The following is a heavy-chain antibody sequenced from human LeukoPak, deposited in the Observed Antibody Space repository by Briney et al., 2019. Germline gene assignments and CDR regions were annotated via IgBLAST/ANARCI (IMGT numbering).Heavy chain of an antibody. J-gene: IGHJ4*02. CDR1: GFTFSSYG. CDR3: ARRRGYSGYDLDY. Sequence: PGGSLRLSCAASGFTFSSYGMHWVRQAPGKGLEWVAVIWYDGSNKYYADSVKGRFTISKDNSKNTLYLQMNSLRAEDTAVYYCARRRGYSGYDLDYWGQGTLVTVSS. V-gene: IGHV3-33*01. CDR2: IWYDGSNK. D-gene: IGHD5-12*01.